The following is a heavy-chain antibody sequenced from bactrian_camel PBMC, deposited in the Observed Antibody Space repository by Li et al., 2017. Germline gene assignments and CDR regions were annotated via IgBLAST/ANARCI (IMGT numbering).Heavy chain of an antibody. CDR1: EYTWRYYC. Sequence: HVQLVESGGESVQAGGSLRLSCSASEYTWRYYCKAWFRQAPGKEREGVSVFYSGGGGPHYADSVKGRFTISQDNAKNAVYLQMNNLKPEDTGVYYCAADYRRAFGGSCDGFGYWGQGARSPSP. CDR2: FYSGGGGP. V-gene: IGHV3S1*01. D-gene: IGHD1*01. J-gene: IGHJ6*01. CDR3: AADYRRAFGGSCDGFGY.